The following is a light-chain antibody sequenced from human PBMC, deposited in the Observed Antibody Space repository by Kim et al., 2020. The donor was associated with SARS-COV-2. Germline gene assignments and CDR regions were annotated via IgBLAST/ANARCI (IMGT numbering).Light chain of an antibody. V-gene: IGKV1-39*01. CDR2: AAS. CDR3: QQSYSTPRT. Sequence: ASLRDRVSITCRASQSISSYLNWYQQKPGKAPKLLIYAASSLQSGVPSRFSGSGSGTDFTLTISSLQPEEFATYYCQQSYSTPRTFGQGTKVDIK. CDR1: QSISSY. J-gene: IGKJ1*01.